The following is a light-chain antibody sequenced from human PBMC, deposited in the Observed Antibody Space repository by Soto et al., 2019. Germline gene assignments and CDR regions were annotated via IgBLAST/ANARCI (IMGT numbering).Light chain of an antibody. Sequence: EIVLTQSPATLSLSPGERATLSCWASQSVSNSLAWYQQRPGQSPRLLIYDASNRATGIPDRFSGSGSGTDFTLTISRLEPEDFAVYYCQQYGSSGTFGQGTKVEIK. CDR3: QQYGSSGT. CDR2: DAS. CDR1: QSVSNS. J-gene: IGKJ1*01. V-gene: IGKV3-20*01.